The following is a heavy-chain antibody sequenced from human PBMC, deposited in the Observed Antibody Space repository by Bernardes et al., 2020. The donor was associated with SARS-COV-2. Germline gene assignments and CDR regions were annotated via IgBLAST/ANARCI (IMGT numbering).Heavy chain of an antibody. CDR3: ARLAFYDSSGYFVGAFDI. V-gene: IGHV4-59*01. CDR1: GGSISSDY. D-gene: IGHD3-22*01. Sequence: SETLSLTCTVSGGSISSDYWSWIRQPPGPGLAWIGYISYSGITNYNPSLKSRVTISSDTSKNQFSLKLSSVTAADTAVYYCARLAFYDSSGYFVGAFDIWGQGTMVTVSS. J-gene: IGHJ3*02. CDR2: ISYSGIT.